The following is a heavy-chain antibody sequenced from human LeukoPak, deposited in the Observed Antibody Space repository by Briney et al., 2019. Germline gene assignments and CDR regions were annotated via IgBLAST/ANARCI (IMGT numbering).Heavy chain of an antibody. Sequence: TSVKVSCKASGFTFTSSAVQWVRQARGQRLEWIGWIVVGSGNTNYAQKFQERVAITRDMSTSTAYMELSSLRSEDTAVYYCAADSPRGYGMDVWGKGTTVTVSS. CDR1: GFTFTSSA. V-gene: IGHV1-58*01. J-gene: IGHJ6*04. CDR3: AADSPRGYGMDV. CDR2: IVVGSGNT. D-gene: IGHD3-10*01.